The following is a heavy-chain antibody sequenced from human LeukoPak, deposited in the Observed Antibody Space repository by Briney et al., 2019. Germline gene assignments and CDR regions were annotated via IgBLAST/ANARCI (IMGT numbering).Heavy chain of an antibody. CDR1: GFTFSSYG. CDR3: ARDLQLDYFDY. CDR2: ISGSGGST. D-gene: IGHD6-13*01. Sequence: GGSLRLSCAASGFTFSSYGMSWVRQAPGKGLEWVSEISGSGGSTYYADSVKGRFTISRDNSKNTLYLQMNSLRAEDTAVYYCARDLQLDYFDYWGQGTLVSVSS. J-gene: IGHJ4*02. V-gene: IGHV3-23*01.